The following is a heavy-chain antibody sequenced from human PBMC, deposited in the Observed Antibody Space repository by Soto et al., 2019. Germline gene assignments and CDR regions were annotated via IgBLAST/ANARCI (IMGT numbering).Heavy chain of an antibody. CDR3: IRGPRASSSGTGAY. CDR2: IKHDGNEK. J-gene: IGHJ4*02. Sequence: GGSLRLSCAATGFMFGTYWMSWVRQAPGKGLEWVANIKHDGNEKYYADSVKGRFTVSRDNVKNFLHLQMSSLRGDDTGLYYCIRGPRASSSGTGAYWGQGTQVTVSS. CDR1: GFMFGTYW. D-gene: IGHD2-2*01. V-gene: IGHV3-7*01.